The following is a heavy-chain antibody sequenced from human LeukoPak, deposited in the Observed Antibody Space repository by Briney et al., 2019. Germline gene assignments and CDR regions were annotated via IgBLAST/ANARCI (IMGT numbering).Heavy chain of an antibody. CDR1: GGSFSGYY. J-gene: IGHJ5*02. CDR2: INHSGGT. Sequence: SETLSLTCAVYGGSFSGYYWSWIRQPPGKGLEWIGEINHSGGTNYNPSLKSRVTISVDTSKNQFSLKLSSVTAADTAVYYCARLKPYDFWTRRLAWLDPWGQGTLVTVSS. CDR3: ARLKPYDFWTRRLAWLDP. D-gene: IGHD3-3*01. V-gene: IGHV4-34*01.